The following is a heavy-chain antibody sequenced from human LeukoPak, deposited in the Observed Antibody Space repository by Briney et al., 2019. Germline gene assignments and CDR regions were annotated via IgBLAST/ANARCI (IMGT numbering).Heavy chain of an antibody. D-gene: IGHD5-18*01. CDR3: ARDLTAMVRSHSWFDP. Sequence: SETLSLTCTVSGYSISSGYYWGWIRQPPGKGLEWIGSIYHSGSTYYNPSLKSRVTISVDTSKNQFSRKLSSVTAADTAVYYCARDLTAMVRSHSWFDPWGQGTLVTVSS. CDR2: IYHSGST. J-gene: IGHJ5*02. CDR1: GYSISSGYY. V-gene: IGHV4-38-2*02.